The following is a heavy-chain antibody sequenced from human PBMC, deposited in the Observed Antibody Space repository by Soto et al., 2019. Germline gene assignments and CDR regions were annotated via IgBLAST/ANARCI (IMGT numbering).Heavy chain of an antibody. V-gene: IGHV4-30-4*01. CDR1: GGSISSGDYY. J-gene: IGHJ4*02. CDR3: ASESGYDNSVDY. Sequence: NPSETLSLTCTVSGGSISSGDYYWSWIRQPPGKGLEWIGYIYYSGSTYYNPSLKSRVTISVDTSKNPFSLKLSSVTAADTAVYYCASESGYDNSVDYWGQGTLVTVSS. D-gene: IGHD5-12*01. CDR2: IYYSGST.